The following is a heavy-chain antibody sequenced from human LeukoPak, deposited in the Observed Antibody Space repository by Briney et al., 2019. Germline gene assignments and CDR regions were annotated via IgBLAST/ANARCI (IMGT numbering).Heavy chain of an antibody. D-gene: IGHD3-10*01. J-gene: IGHJ4*02. Sequence: PGGSLRLSCAASGFTFSIYGMHWVRQAPGKGLEWVAVIWNDGSNKYYADSVKGRFTISRDNSKNTLYLQMNSLRAEDTAVYSCARASGPLDYWGQGKLVTVSS. V-gene: IGHV3-33*01. CDR3: ARASGPLDY. CDR2: IWNDGSNK. CDR1: GFTFSIYG.